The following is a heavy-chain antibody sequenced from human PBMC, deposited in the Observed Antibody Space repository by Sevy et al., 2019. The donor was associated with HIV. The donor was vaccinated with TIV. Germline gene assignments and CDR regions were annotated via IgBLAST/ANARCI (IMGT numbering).Heavy chain of an antibody. CDR1: GFTFGSYA. CDR2: ISYDGSRK. Sequence: GGSLRLSCAASGFTFGSYAMHWVRQAPGKGLEWLAFISYDGSRKYYADSVKGRFTISRDNSKNTLFMQVNSLRAEDTALYYCARERDPHALNVWGQGTMVTVSS. CDR3: ARERDPHALNV. V-gene: IGHV3-30-3*01. J-gene: IGHJ3*01.